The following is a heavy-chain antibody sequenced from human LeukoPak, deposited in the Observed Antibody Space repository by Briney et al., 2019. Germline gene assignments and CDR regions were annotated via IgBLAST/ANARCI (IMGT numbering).Heavy chain of an antibody. CDR1: GFTFTSYS. J-gene: IGHJ4*02. CDR3: AKGGKWDVTPFDY. Sequence: GGSLRLSCAASGFTFTSYSMNWVRQAPGKGLEWASTISGGGGSTYYADSVKGRFTISRDNSKNTLYLQVNSLRAEDTAVYYCAKGGKWDVTPFDYWGRGTLVTVSS. CDR2: ISGGGGST. V-gene: IGHV3-23*01. D-gene: IGHD1-26*01.